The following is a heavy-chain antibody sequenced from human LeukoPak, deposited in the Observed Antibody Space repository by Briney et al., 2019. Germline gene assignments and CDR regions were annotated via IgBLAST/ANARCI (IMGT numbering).Heavy chain of an antibody. V-gene: IGHV3-23*01. CDR2: ISGSGGST. D-gene: IGHD6-19*01. Sequence: GGSLRLSCAASRFTFDEYGMSWVRQAPGKGLEWVSAISGSGGSTYYADSVKGRFTISRDNSKNTLYLQMNSLRAEDTAVYYCAKDQGDSSGWRGREKSEGFGYWGQGTLVTVSS. CDR3: AKDQGDSSGWRGREKSEGFGY. CDR1: RFTFDEYG. J-gene: IGHJ4*02.